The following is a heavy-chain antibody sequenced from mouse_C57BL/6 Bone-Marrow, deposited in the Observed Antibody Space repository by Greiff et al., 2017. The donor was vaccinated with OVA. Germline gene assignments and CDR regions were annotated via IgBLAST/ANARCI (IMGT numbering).Heavy chain of an antibody. Sequence: QVQLQQPGAELVMPGASVKLSCKASCYTFPSYWMHWVKQRTGHGLAGIGENYPSDSYTNYNQKFKGKSTLTVDKSSSTAYMQLSSLTSEDSAVYYCARSLLDWYFDVWGTGTTVTVSS. V-gene: IGHV1-69*01. CDR2: NYPSDSYT. J-gene: IGHJ1*03. CDR3: ARSLLDWYFDV. CDR1: CYTFPSYW.